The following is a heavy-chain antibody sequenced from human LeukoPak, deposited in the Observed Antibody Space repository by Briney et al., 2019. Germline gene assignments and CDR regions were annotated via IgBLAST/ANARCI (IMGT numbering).Heavy chain of an antibody. CDR1: GFPFDDYA. Sequence: GGSLRLSCAASGFPFDDYAMHWVRQAPGGGLEWVSGISWNSVGKGYADAVKGRFTISRDNAKNSLYLQMSSLRAEDTAVYYCARGLAYCGGDCYYYFDYWGQGTLVTVSS. CDR3: ARGLAYCGGDCYYYFDY. J-gene: IGHJ4*02. D-gene: IGHD2-21*02. CDR2: ISWNSVGK. V-gene: IGHV3-9*01.